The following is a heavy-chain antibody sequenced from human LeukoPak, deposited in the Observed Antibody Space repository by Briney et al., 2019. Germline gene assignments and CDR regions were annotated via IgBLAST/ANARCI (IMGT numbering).Heavy chain of an antibody. CDR2: ISSSGSTI. CDR3: ARDSFGDYAIDS. CDR1: GFTFTSYS. Sequence: PGGSLRPSCEVSGFTFTSYSLNWVRQAPGKGLEWVSYISSSGSTIYYADSVKGRFTISRDSANNALWLQMNSLGVEDTAVYYCARDSFGDYAIDSWGQGTLVTVSS. J-gene: IGHJ4*02. V-gene: IGHV3-48*04. D-gene: IGHD4-17*01.